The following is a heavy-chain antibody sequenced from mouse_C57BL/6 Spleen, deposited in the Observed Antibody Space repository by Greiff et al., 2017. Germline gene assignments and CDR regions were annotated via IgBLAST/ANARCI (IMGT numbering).Heavy chain of an antibody. CDR1: GYTFTSYW. CDR2: IYPGNSDT. J-gene: IGHJ4*01. D-gene: IGHD2-2*01. Sequence: EVKLVESGTVLARPGASVKMSCKTSGYTFTSYWMHWVKQRPGQGLEWIGAIYPGNSDTSYNQKFKGKAKLTAVTSASTAYMELSSLTNEDSAVYYCTRSYGYDGYAMDYWGQGTSVTVSS. CDR3: TRSYGYDGYAMDY. V-gene: IGHV1-5*01.